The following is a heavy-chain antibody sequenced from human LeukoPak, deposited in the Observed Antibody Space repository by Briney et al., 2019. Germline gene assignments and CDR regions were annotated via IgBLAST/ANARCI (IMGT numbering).Heavy chain of an antibody. CDR2: IFTSGST. Sequence: PSQTLSLTCTVSGGSISSGSYYWSWIRQPAGKGLEWIGRIFTSGSTNYNPSLKSRVTISVDTSKNQFSLKLSSVTAADTAVYYCARHENGRYFDWFLDYWGQGTLVTVSS. D-gene: IGHD3-9*01. CDR1: GGSISSGSYY. V-gene: IGHV4-61*02. J-gene: IGHJ4*02. CDR3: ARHENGRYFDWFLDY.